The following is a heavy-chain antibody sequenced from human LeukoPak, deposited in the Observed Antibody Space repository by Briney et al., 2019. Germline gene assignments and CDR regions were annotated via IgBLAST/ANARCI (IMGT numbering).Heavy chain of an antibody. CDR3: ARGHNYYDSSGYSYYYYYYMDV. J-gene: IGHJ6*03. V-gene: IGHV3-21*01. Sequence: GGSLRLSCAASGFTFSSYSMNWVRQAPGKGLEWVSSISSSSSYIYYADSVKGRFTISRDNAKNSLYLQMNSLRAEDTAVYYCARGHNYYDSSGYSYYYYYYMDVWGKGTTVTVSS. CDR2: ISSSSSYI. CDR1: GFTFSSYS. D-gene: IGHD3-22*01.